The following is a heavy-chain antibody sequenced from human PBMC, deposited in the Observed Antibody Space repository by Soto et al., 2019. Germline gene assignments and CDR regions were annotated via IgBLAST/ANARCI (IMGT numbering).Heavy chain of an antibody. CDR1: GFTFSSFG. D-gene: IGHD7-27*01. CDR3: AKDLGLGMPGSFDY. CDR2: ISGSGGST. J-gene: IGHJ4*02. Sequence: PGGSLRLSCAASGFTFSSFGMNWVRQAPGKGLEWVSAISGSGGSTYYADSVKGRFTISRDNSKNTLYLQMNSLRAEDTAVYYCAKDLGLGMPGSFDYWGQGTLVTVSS. V-gene: IGHV3-23*01.